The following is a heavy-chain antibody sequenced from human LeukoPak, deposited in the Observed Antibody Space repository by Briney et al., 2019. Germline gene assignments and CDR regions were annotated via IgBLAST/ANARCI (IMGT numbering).Heavy chain of an antibody. V-gene: IGHV3-23*01. CDR2: VSSSGGST. CDR3: AKEGRKTGNTYGYEYDC. CDR1: GFTFSYYA. D-gene: IGHD5-18*01. Sequence: GGSLRLSCAASGFTFSYYAMSWVRQAPGKGLEWVSVVSSSGGSTYYADYVKGQFTISRDNSKNTVYLHMNNLRAEDTAVYYCAKEGRKTGNTYGYEYDCWGQGTLVTVSS. J-gene: IGHJ4*02.